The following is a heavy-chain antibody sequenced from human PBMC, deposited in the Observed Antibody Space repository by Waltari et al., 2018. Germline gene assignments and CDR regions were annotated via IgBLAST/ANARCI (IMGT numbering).Heavy chain of an antibody. CDR2: IWVDGSDK. CDR3: AKDAFGNTYLDF. Sequence: QVNLVESGGGVVQPGGSLRLSCTTYGFTFSHFGMHWARQAPGKGLEWVALIWVDGSDKFYADSVRGRFTISRDNSARTLYLDMDSLRLDDTAMYYCAKDAFGNTYLDFWGQGTLVTVSS. J-gene: IGHJ4*02. CDR1: GFTFSHFG. V-gene: IGHV3-30*02. D-gene: IGHD2-2*02.